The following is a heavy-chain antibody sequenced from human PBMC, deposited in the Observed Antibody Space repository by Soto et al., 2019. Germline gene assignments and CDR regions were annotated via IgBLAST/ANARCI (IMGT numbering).Heavy chain of an antibody. D-gene: IGHD5-12*01. J-gene: IGHJ4*02. CDR3: ARGETSGYDWWYFDY. Sequence: SETLSLTCTVSGCSISSYYWSWLRQPPGKGLEWIGYIYYSGSTNYNPSLKSRVTISVDTSKNQFSLKLSSVTAADTAVYYCARGETSGYDWWYFDYWGQGTLVTVSS. CDR2: IYYSGST. V-gene: IGHV4-59*01. CDR1: GCSISSYY.